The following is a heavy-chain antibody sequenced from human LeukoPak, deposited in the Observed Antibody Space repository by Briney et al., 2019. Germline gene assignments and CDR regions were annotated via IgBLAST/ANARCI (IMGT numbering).Heavy chain of an antibody. J-gene: IGHJ4*02. D-gene: IGHD2-2*01. CDR1: GYTFSSYG. CDR2: ISGSGGST. Sequence: GGSLRLSCAASGYTFSSYGMHWVRQAPGKGLEWVSAISGSGGSTYYADSVKGRFTISRDNSKNTLYLQMNSLRAEDTAVYYCAKDGGIYCSSTSCYGYFDYWGQGTLVTVYS. V-gene: IGHV3-23*01. CDR3: AKDGGIYCSSTSCYGYFDY.